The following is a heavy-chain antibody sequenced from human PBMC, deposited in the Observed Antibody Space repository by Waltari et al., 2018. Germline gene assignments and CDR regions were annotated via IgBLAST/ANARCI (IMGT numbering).Heavy chain of an antibody. D-gene: IGHD6-19*01. CDR3: ARDAPLYTTGWGYDY. CDR2: IKEDGSKI. Sequence: EVQLVESGGGLVQPGGSLRLSCEASGLSISESWKSWVSQAPGKGPEWVADIKEDGSKIYYVGSVRGRFTISRDNAKNSLYLQMNSLRVEDTAVYYCARDAPLYTTGWGYDYWGQGILVTVSS. CDR1: GLSISESW. J-gene: IGHJ4*02. V-gene: IGHV3-7*01.